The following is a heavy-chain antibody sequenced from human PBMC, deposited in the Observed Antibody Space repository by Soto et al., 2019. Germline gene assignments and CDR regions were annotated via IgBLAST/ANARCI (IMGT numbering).Heavy chain of an antibody. CDR2: IDNAGTDS. J-gene: IGHJ6*04. V-gene: IGHV3-74*01. D-gene: IGHD3-10*01. CDR1: GFTLSGRS. Sequence: EVQLVESGGGLVQPGGSLRLPCAASGFTLSGRSMHWVRQAPGKGLVWVSGIDNAGTDSTYADSVKGRLTSSRDNAKNMLYIQVNSPRVEYTAVYYCARGWFGPDVWGKGTTVTVSS. CDR3: ARGWFGPDV.